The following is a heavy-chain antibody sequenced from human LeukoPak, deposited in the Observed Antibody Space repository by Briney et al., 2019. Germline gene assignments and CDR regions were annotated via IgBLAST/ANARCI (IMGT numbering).Heavy chain of an antibody. J-gene: IGHJ4*02. V-gene: IGHV3-53*05. CDR2: INSGGYT. CDR1: GFTVSDNY. CDR3: ARDWGSYGYGYYFDF. D-gene: IGHD5-18*01. Sequence: GSLRLSCAASGFTVSDNYLSWVRQAPGKGLQWVSFINSGGYTSYADSVKGRFTISRDNSKKTLYLQMNTLRAEDTSIYYCARDWGSYGYGYYFDFWGQGTLVTVSS.